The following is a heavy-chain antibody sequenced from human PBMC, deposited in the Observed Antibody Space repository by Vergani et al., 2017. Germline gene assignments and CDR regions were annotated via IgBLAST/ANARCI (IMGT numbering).Heavy chain of an antibody. Sequence: QVQLQQWGAGLLKPSETLSLTCAVYGGSFSGYYWSWIRQPPGKGLEWIGEINHSGSTNYNPSLKSRVTISVDTSKNQFSLKLSSVTAADTAVYYCATTHYDILTGYYTGYFDYWGQGTLVTVSS. V-gene: IGHV4-34*01. D-gene: IGHD3-9*01. CDR3: ATTHYDILTGYYTGYFDY. CDR1: GGSFSGYY. CDR2: INHSGST. J-gene: IGHJ4*02.